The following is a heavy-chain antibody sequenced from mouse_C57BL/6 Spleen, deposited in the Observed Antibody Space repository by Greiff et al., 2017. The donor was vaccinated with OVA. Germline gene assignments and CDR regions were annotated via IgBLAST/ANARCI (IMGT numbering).Heavy chain of an antibody. J-gene: IGHJ4*01. Sequence: QVHVKQSGAELVRPGTSVKVSCKASGYAFTNYLIEWVKQRPGQGLEWIGVINPGSGGTNYNEKFKGKATLTADKSSSTAYMQLSSLTSEDSAVYFCARNPPITTDAMDYWGQGTSVTVSS. CDR3: ARNPPITTDAMDY. D-gene: IGHD1-1*01. CDR2: INPGSGGT. CDR1: GYAFTNYL. V-gene: IGHV1-54*01.